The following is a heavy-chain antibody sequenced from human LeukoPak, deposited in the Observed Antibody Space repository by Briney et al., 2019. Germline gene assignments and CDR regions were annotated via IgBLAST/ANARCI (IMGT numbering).Heavy chain of an antibody. D-gene: IGHD2-2*01. J-gene: IGHJ6*02. CDR2: ISYDGNNK. V-gene: IGHV3-30-3*01. CDR1: GFTFSSYA. CDR3: ARDRDCSSTTCFYYYYYGMDV. Sequence: GGSLRLSCAASGFTFSSYAMHWVRQAPGKGLEWVAVISYDGNNKYNADSVKGRFTISRDNSKNTLYLQMNSLRAEDTAVYYCARDRDCSSTTCFYYYYYGMDVWGQGTTVTVSS.